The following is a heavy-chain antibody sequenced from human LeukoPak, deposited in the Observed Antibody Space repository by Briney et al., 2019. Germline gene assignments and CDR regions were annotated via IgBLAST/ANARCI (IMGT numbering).Heavy chain of an antibody. CDR2: MNPNSGNT. CDR3: ARRIASAGTTLGY. Sequence: ASVTVSCKASGYTFTNYDINWVRQATGQGLEWMGWMNPNSGNTGSAQKFQGRVTMTRNTSISTAYMELNSLISEDTAVYFCARRIASAGTTLGYWGQGTLVTVSS. CDR1: GYTFTNYD. V-gene: IGHV1-8*01. J-gene: IGHJ4*02. D-gene: IGHD6-13*01.